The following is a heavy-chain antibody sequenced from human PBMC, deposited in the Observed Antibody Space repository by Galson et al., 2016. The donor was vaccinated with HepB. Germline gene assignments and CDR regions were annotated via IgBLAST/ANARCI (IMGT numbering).Heavy chain of an antibody. CDR2: IRADGGSS. CDR1: GFTFTDYA. CDR3: AREIGYCAVSGPSPEKRGCFLDP. D-gene: IGHD2-2*03. Sequence: SLRLSCAASGFTFTDYAMNWVRQAPGRGLEWVSGIRADGGSSFYADSVKGRFTASRDNSKKTLYLHLSNLRAEDTALYYCAREIGYCAVSGPSPEKRGCFLDPWGQGTPVTVSS. V-gene: IGHV3-23*01. J-gene: IGHJ5*02.